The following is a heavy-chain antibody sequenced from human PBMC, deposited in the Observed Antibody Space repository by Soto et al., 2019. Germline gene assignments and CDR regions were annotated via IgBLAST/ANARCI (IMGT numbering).Heavy chain of an antibody. V-gene: IGHV5-10-1*01. Sequence: ESLKIGCKCSGYSFTMYWISWLRQMPGKGGECLGRIDPSDSYTTYSPSFQGHVTISGAQSISTGYLQWSSLKASETAMYYCERGGGDGSYLPNDAFDIWGQGTMVPVSS. J-gene: IGHJ3*02. CDR3: ERGGGDGSYLPNDAFDI. D-gene: IGHD1-26*01. CDR1: GYSFTMYW. CDR2: IDPSDSYT.